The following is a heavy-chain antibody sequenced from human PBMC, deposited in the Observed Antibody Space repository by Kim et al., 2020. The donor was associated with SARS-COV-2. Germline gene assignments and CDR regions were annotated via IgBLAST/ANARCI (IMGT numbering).Heavy chain of an antibody. CDR3: ARVWGVTWYDY. Sequence: GGSLRLSCAASGFIFSNFWMHWVRQAPGKGLEWVSRISSDGSSTSYADSVKGRFIISRDNAKSTLYLQMNSLRGEDTAVYYCARVWGVTWYDYWGQGTLVTVSS. CDR1: GFIFSNFW. CDR2: ISSDGSST. J-gene: IGHJ4*02. V-gene: IGHV3-74*01. D-gene: IGHD3-16*01.